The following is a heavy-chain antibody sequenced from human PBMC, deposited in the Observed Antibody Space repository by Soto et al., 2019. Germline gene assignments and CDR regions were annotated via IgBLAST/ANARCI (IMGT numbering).Heavy chain of an antibody. J-gene: IGHJ6*01. CDR2: IIAYNGNT. V-gene: IGHV1-18*04. CDR3: ARDGDITLFGVVLIAYYGMDV. CDR1: GYTFTSYG. Sequence: ASVKVSCKASGYTFTSYGISWVRQAPGQGLEWMGWIIAYNGNTNYAQKLQGRVTMTTYPSTSTDSMELRSMTSDDTAVYYCARDGDITLFGVVLIAYYGMDVWGQGDTVTVSS. D-gene: IGHD3-3*01.